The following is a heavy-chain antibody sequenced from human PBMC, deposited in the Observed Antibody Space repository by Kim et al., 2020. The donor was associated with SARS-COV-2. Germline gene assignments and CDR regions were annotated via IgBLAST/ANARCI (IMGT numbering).Heavy chain of an antibody. V-gene: IGHV3-23*01. CDR3: ANYNYYYYGMDV. J-gene: IGHJ6*02. Sequence: YSADSVKCRFTISRDNSKNTLYLQMNSLRAEDTAVYYCANYNYYYYGMDVWGQGTTVTVSS.